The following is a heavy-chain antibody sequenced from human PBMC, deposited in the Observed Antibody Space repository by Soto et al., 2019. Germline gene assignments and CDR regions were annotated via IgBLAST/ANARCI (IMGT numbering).Heavy chain of an antibody. CDR2: INPNSGGT. CDR1: GYTFTGYY. Sequence: ASVKVSCKASGYTFTGYYMHWVRQAPGQGLEWMGWINPNSGGTNYAQKFQGWVTMTRDTSISTAYMELSRLRSDDTAVYYCARGLVTMVRGVRSGAFDIWGQGTMVTVSS. D-gene: IGHD3-10*01. CDR3: ARGLVTMVRGVRSGAFDI. J-gene: IGHJ3*02. V-gene: IGHV1-2*04.